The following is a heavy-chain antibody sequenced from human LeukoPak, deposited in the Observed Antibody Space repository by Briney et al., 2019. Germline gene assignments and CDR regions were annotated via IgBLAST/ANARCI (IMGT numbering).Heavy chain of an antibody. J-gene: IGHJ4*02. D-gene: IGHD1-26*01. CDR2: ISAYDGTT. Sequence: ASVKVSCKASGYTFTSYGISWVRQAPGQGLEYMGRISAYDGTTSYAQKFQGGVTMTTDTSTGTAYMEVRTLRSDDTAVYYCARDSGGAPDYWGQGTLVTVSP. CDR3: ARDSGGAPDY. V-gene: IGHV1-18*01. CDR1: GYTFTSYG.